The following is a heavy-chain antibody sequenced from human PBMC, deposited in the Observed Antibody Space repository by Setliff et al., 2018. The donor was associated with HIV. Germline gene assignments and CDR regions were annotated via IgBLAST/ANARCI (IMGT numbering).Heavy chain of an antibody. Sequence: EASVKVSCKVSGYTLTELSRHWVRQAPGKGLEWMGGFDPEDGETIYAQKFQGRVTMTEDTSTDTAYMELSSLRSEDTAVYYCATRSAAAGSGPGAFDIWGQGTMVTVSS. V-gene: IGHV1-24*01. CDR3: ATRSAAAGSGPGAFDI. J-gene: IGHJ3*02. D-gene: IGHD6-13*01. CDR2: FDPEDGET. CDR1: GYTLTELS.